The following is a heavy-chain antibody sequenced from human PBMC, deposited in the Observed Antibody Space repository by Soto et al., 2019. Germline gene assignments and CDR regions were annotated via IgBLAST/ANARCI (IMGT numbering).Heavy chain of an antibody. D-gene: IGHD1-1*01. CDR1: GGSFSGYY. Sequence: PSETLSLTCAVYGGSFSGYYWSWIRQPPGKGLEWIGEINHSGSTNYNPSLKSRVTISVDTSKNQFSLKLSSVTAADTAVYYCARGTTGTKHYYYMDVWGKGTTVTVSS. CDR3: ARGTTGTKHYYYMDV. CDR2: INHSGST. V-gene: IGHV4-34*01. J-gene: IGHJ6*03.